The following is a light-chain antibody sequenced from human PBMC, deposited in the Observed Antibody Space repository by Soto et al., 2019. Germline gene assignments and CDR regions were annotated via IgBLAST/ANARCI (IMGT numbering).Light chain of an antibody. J-gene: IGKJ1*01. CDR2: DAT. CDR3: QQYNNWPLM. V-gene: IGKV3-15*01. CDR1: ESISSN. Sequence: EIVMTQSPATLSVFPGERATVSCRASESISSNLVWYQQKPGQAPRLLIYDATTRATGIPARFSGSGSGTEFTLTISSLQSEDLAVYYCQQYNNWPLMFGQGTKVDIK.